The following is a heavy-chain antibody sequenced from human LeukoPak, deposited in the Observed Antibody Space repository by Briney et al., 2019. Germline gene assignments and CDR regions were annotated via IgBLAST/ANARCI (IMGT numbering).Heavy chain of an antibody. CDR3: ARAVAIDAFDI. Sequence: ASVKVSCKASGYTFTSYYMHWVRQAPGQGLEWMGIINPSGGSATYAQKFQGRLTMTRDTSTSTVYMDLSSLRSEDTAVYYCARAVAIDAFDIWGQGTMVTVSS. D-gene: IGHD5-12*01. V-gene: IGHV1-46*01. CDR2: INPSGGSA. J-gene: IGHJ3*02. CDR1: GYTFTSYY.